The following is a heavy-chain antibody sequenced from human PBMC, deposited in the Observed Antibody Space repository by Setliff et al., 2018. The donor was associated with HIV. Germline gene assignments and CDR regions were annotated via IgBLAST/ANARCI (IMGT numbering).Heavy chain of an antibody. CDR3: ARSEGIAWFDP. D-gene: IGHD3-3*01. Sequence: PSETLSLTCAVSGGSISSSNWWSWVRQPPGKGLEWIGEIYYTGITKYNPSLKSRVTISVDTSKNQFSLKLSSVTAADTAVYYCARSEGIAWFDPWGQGTLVTVSS. V-gene: IGHV4-4*02. J-gene: IGHJ5*02. CDR2: IYYTGIT. CDR1: GGSISSSNW.